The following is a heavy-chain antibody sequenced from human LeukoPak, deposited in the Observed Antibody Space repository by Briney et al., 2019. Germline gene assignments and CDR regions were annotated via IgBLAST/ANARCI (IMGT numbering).Heavy chain of an antibody. CDR1: GGSISSYY. CDR3: ARVSPRPRLDS. Sequence: PSETLSLTCTVSGGSISSYYWSWIRQPPGKGLEWIGYIYYSGSTNYNPSLKSRVTISIDTSKKQVSLKLSSVTAADTAVYYCARVSPRPRLDSWGQGTLVTVSS. D-gene: IGHD1-14*01. V-gene: IGHV4-59*01. J-gene: IGHJ4*02. CDR2: IYYSGST.